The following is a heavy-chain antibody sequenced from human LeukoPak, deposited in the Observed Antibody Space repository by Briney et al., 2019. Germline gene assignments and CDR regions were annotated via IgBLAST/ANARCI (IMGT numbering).Heavy chain of an antibody. CDR3: ARCGAAVTTHFSH. CDR1: GYTFSNYG. CDR2: ISAADGTI. D-gene: IGHD4-17*01. Sequence: ASVKVSCKASGYTFSNYGITWARQAPGQGLEYMGWISAADGTINYAQKVQGRVTMTTDTSTSTAYMELRSLRSDDTAVYYCARCGAAVTTHFSHWGQGNLVTVSS. V-gene: IGHV1-18*01. J-gene: IGHJ4*02.